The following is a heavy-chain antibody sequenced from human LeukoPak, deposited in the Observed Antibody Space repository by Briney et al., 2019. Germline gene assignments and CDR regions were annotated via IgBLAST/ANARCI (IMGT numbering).Heavy chain of an antibody. CDR3: AREPEYDSSENWFDP. D-gene: IGHD3-22*01. Sequence: ASVTVSFTASGYTFTGYYMHWVRQAPGQGLEWMGRINPNSGGTNYAQKFQGRVTMTRDTSISTAYMELSRLRSDDTAVYYCAREPEYDSSENWFDPWGQGTLVTVSS. V-gene: IGHV1-2*06. J-gene: IGHJ5*02. CDR2: INPNSGGT. CDR1: GYTFTGYY.